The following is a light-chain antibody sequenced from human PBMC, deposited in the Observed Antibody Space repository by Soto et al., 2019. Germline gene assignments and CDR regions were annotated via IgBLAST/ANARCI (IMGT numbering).Light chain of an antibody. CDR1: PGISSY. CDR2: AAS. CDR3: QQYSSYPGT. J-gene: IGKJ3*01. Sequence: AIRMTQSPSSLSASTGDRVTSTCRASPGISSYLAWYQQKPGKAPKLLIYAASTLQSGVPSRFSGSGSGTEFTLTISCLQSEAFATYYCQQYSSYPGTFGPGTKVAIK. V-gene: IGKV1-8*01.